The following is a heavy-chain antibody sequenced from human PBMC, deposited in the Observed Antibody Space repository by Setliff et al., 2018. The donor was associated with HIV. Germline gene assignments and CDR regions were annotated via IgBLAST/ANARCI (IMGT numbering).Heavy chain of an antibody. V-gene: IGHV4-4*07. Sequence: PSETLSLTCTVSGGSISNYYWSWIRHPAGKGLEWIGHIFASGSTKYNPSLESRVTMSVDTSRTQFSLKLRSVTAADTAVYYCARVGASGVASSMDYHYYMDVWGKGTSVTVSS. CDR2: IFASGST. J-gene: IGHJ6*03. CDR3: ARVGASGVASSMDYHYYMDV. D-gene: IGHD2-2*01. CDR1: GGSISNYY.